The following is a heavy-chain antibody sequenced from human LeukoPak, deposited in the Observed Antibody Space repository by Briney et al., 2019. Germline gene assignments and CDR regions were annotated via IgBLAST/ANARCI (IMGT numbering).Heavy chain of an antibody. V-gene: IGHV3-48*03. J-gene: IGHJ4*02. CDR2: ISSGAGTI. D-gene: IGHD4-17*01. CDR1: AFTFSDYE. CDR3: ARGRVTGDYIRDFDY. Sequence: PGGSLRLSCTASAFTFSDYEMNWVRQAPGKGLEWVSYISSGAGTIYYADSVRGRFTISRDSAKKSLYLQMNSLRAEDTATYYCARGRVTGDYIRDFDYWGQGTLVTVFS.